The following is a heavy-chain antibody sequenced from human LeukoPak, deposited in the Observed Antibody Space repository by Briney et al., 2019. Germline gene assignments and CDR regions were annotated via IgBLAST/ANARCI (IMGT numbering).Heavy chain of an antibody. CDR2: IYYSGST. J-gene: IGHJ2*01. CDR3: AGGALSGYSYGYWYFDL. Sequence: SETLSLTCTVSGGSISSSSYYWGWIRQPPGKGLEWIGSIYYSGSTYYNPSLKSRVTISVDTSKNQFSLKLSSVTAADTAVYYCAGGALSGYSYGYWYFDLWGRGTLVTVSS. CDR1: GGSISSSSYY. D-gene: IGHD5-18*01. V-gene: IGHV4-39*01.